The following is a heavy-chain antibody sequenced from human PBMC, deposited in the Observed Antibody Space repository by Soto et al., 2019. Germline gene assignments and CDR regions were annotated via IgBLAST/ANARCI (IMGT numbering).Heavy chain of an antibody. CDR2: IYPGDSDT. CDR1: GYSFTSYW. Sequence: GESLKISCKGSGYSFTSYWIGWVRQMPGKGLEWMGIIYPGDSDTRYSPSFQGQVTISADKSISTAYLQWSSLKASDTAMYYCARQSYCSSTSCYWVYHFDYWGQGTLVTVSS. D-gene: IGHD2-2*01. CDR3: ARQSYCSSTSCYWVYHFDY. J-gene: IGHJ4*02. V-gene: IGHV5-51*01.